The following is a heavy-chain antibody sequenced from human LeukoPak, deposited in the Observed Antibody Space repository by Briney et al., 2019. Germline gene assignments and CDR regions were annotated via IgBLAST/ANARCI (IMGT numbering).Heavy chain of an antibody. CDR3: ARVSPYYNESAPYYYYMDV. CDR1: VYTFTSYG. Sequence: GASVTVSCKASVYTFTSYGISWVRQAPGQGLEWMGWINAYNGNTNYAQKFQDRVTMTTDTSTSTAYLELRSLRSDDAAVFYCARVSPYYNESAPYYYYMDVWGKGTTVTISS. J-gene: IGHJ6*03. CDR2: INAYNGNT. D-gene: IGHD3-22*01. V-gene: IGHV1-18*01.